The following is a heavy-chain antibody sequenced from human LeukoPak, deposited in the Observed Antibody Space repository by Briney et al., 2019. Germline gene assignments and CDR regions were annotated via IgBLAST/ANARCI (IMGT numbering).Heavy chain of an antibody. Sequence: SETLSLTCTVSGYSISSGYYWGWIRQPPGKGLEWIGSIYHSGSTYCNPSLKRQVTISVDTSKNQFSLKLSSVTAADTAMYYCARDISFCTSTGRYHFDYWGQGTLVTVSS. CDR3: ARDISFCTSTGRYHFDY. V-gene: IGHV4-38-2*02. CDR2: IYHSGST. CDR1: GYSISSGYY. J-gene: IGHJ4*02. D-gene: IGHD2-2*01.